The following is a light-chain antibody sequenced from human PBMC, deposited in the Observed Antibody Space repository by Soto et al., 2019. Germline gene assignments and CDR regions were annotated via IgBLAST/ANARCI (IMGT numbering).Light chain of an antibody. V-gene: IGLV2-11*01. CDR1: SSDVGTYDY. CDR3: CSYAGRSAYFV. J-gene: IGLJ1*01. CDR2: DVS. Sequence: QSALTQPRSVSGSPGQSVTISCTGTSSDVGTYDYVSWYQLHPGKAPKVVIYDVSQRPSGVPDRFSGSKSGNTASLTISGLQGEDEADYCCSYAGRSAYFVFGTGTKVTVL.